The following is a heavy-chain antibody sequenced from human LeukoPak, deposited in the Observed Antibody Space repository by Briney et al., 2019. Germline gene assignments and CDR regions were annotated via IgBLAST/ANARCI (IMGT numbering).Heavy chain of an antibody. D-gene: IGHD2-2*01. CDR2: ISGSGDRT. V-gene: IGHV3-23*01. Sequence: GGSLRLPCAASGFTFSSYAMSWVPQAPGKGLEWFSAISGSGDRTYHAHSVKGRFTITRDNAKDTPYLQMSGLRAQDTAVHYCAKDPLPYAQHRRHDYWGQGTLVTVSS. CDR1: GFTFSSYA. J-gene: IGHJ4*02. CDR3: AKDPLPYAQHRRHDY.